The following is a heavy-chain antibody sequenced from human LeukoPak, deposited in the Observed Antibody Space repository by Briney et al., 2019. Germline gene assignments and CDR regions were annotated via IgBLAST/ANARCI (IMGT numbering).Heavy chain of an antibody. V-gene: IGHV4-39*01. CDR1: GGSISSSSYY. D-gene: IGHD2-2*01. CDR3: ARTNQPFDY. Sequence: PSETLSLTCTVSGGSISSSSYYWGWIRQPPGKGLEWIGSTYYSGSTYYNPSLKSRVTISVDTSKNQFSLKLSSVTAADTAVYYCARTNQPFDYWGQGTLVTVSP. J-gene: IGHJ4*02. CDR2: TYYSGST.